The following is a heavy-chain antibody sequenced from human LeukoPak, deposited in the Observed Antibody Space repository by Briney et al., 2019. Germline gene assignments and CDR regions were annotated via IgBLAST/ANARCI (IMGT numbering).Heavy chain of an antibody. D-gene: IGHD6-13*01. CDR2: IYYSGST. CDR1: GGSFSYYH. J-gene: IGHJ4*02. Sequence: SSETLSLTCTISGGSFSYYHWSWIRQPPGKGLEWIGYIYYSGSTNYNPSLKSRVTISVDTSKNQFSLKLRSMTAADAAVYYCARGGLRSGSWFYFDYWGQGSLVTVSS. CDR3: ARGGLRSGSWFYFDY. V-gene: IGHV4-59*01.